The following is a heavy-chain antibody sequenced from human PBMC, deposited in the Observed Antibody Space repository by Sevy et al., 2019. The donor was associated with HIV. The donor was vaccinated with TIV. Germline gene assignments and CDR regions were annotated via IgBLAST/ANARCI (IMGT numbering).Heavy chain of an antibody. CDR2: IKQDGSEK. J-gene: IGHJ2*01. V-gene: IGHV3-7*03. CDR3: ARAPQYTTVTNNRMKLYWYFDL. CDR1: GFTFSSYW. D-gene: IGHD4-17*01. Sequence: GGSLRLSCAASGFTFSSYWMSWVRQAPGKGLEWMANIKQDGSEKYYVDSVNGRFTISRDNAKNSLYLQMNSLRAEDTAVYYCARAPQYTTVTNNRMKLYWYFDLWGRGTLVTVSS.